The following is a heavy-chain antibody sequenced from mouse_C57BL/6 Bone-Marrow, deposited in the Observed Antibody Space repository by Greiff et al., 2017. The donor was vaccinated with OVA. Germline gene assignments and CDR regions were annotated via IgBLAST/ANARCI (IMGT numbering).Heavy chain of an antibody. Sequence: VKLQQPGAELVKPGASVKLSCKASGYTFTSYWMHWVKQRPGQGLEWIGMIHPNSGSTNYNEKFKSKATLTVDKSSSTAYMQLSSLTSEDSAVYYCARGLRRKGGYAMDYWGQGTSVTVSS. D-gene: IGHD2-4*01. CDR1: GYTFTSYW. V-gene: IGHV1-64*01. CDR2: IHPNSGST. J-gene: IGHJ4*01. CDR3: ARGLRRKGGYAMDY.